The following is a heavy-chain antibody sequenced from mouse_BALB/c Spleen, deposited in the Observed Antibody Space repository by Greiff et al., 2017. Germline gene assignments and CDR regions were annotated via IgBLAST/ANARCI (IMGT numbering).Heavy chain of an antibody. CDR1: GYTFTSYT. D-gene: IGHD1-1*01. Sequence: QVQLQQSAAELARPGASVKMSCKASGYTFTSYTMHWVKQRPGQGLEWIGYINPSSGYTEYNQKFKDKTTLTADKSSSTAYMQLSSLTSEDSAVYYCAKEKDYYGSSSFAYWGQGTLVTVAA. CDR3: AKEKDYYGSSSFAY. J-gene: IGHJ3*01. CDR2: INPSSGYT. V-gene: IGHV1-4*02.